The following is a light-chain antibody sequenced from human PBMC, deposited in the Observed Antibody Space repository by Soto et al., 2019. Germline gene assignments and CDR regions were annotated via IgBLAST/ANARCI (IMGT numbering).Light chain of an antibody. Sequence: EIVLTQSPGTLSLSPGERATLSCRASQSVSSSYLAWYQQKPGQAPRLLIYGASSRATDIRASFSVSGSGTDFTLTISRLESADFEVYYFQLYGIASWTFGQGTNVEIK. J-gene: IGKJ1*01. CDR1: QSVSSSY. V-gene: IGKV3-20*01. CDR2: GAS. CDR3: QLYGIASWT.